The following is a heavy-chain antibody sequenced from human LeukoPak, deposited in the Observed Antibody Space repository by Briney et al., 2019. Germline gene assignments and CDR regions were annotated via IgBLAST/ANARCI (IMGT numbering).Heavy chain of an antibody. V-gene: IGHV4-4*07. J-gene: IGHJ6*02. CDR1: GGSISSYY. D-gene: IGHD3-9*01. CDR3: ARDLPQTYYDILTGYSSYYYGMDV. CDR2: IYTSGST. Sequence: SETLSLTCTVSGGSISSYYWSWIRQPAGKGLEWIGRIYTSGSTNYNPSLKSRVTMSVDTSKNQFSLKLSSVPAADTAVYYCARDLPQTYYDILTGYSSYYYGMDVWGQGTTVTVSS.